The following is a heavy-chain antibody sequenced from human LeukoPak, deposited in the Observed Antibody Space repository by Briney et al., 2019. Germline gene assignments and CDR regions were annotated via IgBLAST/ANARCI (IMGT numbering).Heavy chain of an antibody. CDR3: ARRHSSGSN. CDR1: GITITNYG. CDR2: ISDSGGRT. Sequence: GGSLRVSCAVSGITITNYGMSWVRQARGKGLEWVAGISDSGGRTNDGDSVKGRFTISRDSSKNTLYLQMNSLIVEDTAVYYCARRHSSGSNWGQGTLVTVSS. J-gene: IGHJ4*02. D-gene: IGHD6-19*01. V-gene: IGHV3-23*01.